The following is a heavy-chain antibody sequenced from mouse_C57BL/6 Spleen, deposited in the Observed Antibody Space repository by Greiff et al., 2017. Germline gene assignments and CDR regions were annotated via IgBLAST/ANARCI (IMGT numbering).Heavy chain of an antibody. CDR2: IDPSDSYT. J-gene: IGHJ2*01. D-gene: IGHD1-1*01. CDR3: ARKYYYGSSTFDY. CDR1: GYTFTSYW. V-gene: IGHV1-59*01. Sequence: QVHVKQPGAELVRPGTSVKLSCKASGYTFTSYWMHWVKQRPGQGLEWIGVIDPSDSYTNYNQKFKGKATLTVDTSSSTAYMQLSSLTSEDSAVYYCARKYYYGSSTFDYWGQGTTLTVSS.